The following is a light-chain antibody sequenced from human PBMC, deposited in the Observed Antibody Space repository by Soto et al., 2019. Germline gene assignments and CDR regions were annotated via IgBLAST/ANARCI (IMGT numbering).Light chain of an antibody. CDR3: QQYFDVPFT. CDR2: WAS. J-gene: IGKJ4*01. V-gene: IGKV4-1*01. CDR1: RSVLYKSNNKNH. Sequence: DIVMTQSPDSLAVSLGERATMNCKCSRSVLYKSNNKNHLAWYQQKPGQPPQLIIYWASTRESGVPERFSGSGSGTDFTLPSSSLEAEDVAFYWCQQYFDVPFTFGGGTKVEI.